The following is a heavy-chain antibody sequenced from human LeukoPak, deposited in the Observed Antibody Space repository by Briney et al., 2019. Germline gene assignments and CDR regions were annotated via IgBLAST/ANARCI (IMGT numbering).Heavy chain of an antibody. CDR1: GYSISSGYY. J-gene: IGHJ6*03. D-gene: IGHD3-3*01. Sequence: PSETLSLTCTVSGYSISSGYYWGWIRQPPGKGLEWIGSIYHSGSPSYNPSLKSRVTISVDTSKNQFSLKLSSVTAADTAVYYCARDRDYDFWSSYYMDVWGKGTTVTVSS. V-gene: IGHV4-38-2*02. CDR2: IYHSGSP. CDR3: ARDRDYDFWSSYYMDV.